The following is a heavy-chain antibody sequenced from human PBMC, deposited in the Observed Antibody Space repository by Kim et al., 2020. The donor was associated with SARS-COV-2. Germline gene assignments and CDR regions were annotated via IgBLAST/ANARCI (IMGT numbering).Heavy chain of an antibody. J-gene: IGHJ6*02. D-gene: IGHD4-4*01. Sequence: FQGRVTMTRDTSTSTVYMELSSLRSEDTAVYYCARDVDSNSNYYYYGMDVWGQGTTVTVSS. CDR3: ARDVDSNSNYYYYGMDV. V-gene: IGHV1-46*01.